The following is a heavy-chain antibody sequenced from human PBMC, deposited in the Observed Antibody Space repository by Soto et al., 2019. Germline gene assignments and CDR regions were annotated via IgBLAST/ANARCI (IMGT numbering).Heavy chain of an antibody. D-gene: IGHD2-21*01. CDR3: ERQRGRRVALWLAE. V-gene: IGHV1-46*01. Sequence: VKVSCKASGYPFTSYYMHWVRHAPGHGLEWRGILNPSGGRISYAQKFQGRVTMPRDAATSTAYMEMSSPGSEDTAGYYSERQRGRRVALWLAE. J-gene: IGHJ1*01. CDR2: LNPSGGRI. CDR1: GYPFTSYY.